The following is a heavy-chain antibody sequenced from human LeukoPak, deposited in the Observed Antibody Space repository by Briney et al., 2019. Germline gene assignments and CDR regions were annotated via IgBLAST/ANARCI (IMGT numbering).Heavy chain of an antibody. J-gene: IGHJ4*02. V-gene: IGHV4-31*03. CDR2: IYYSGST. D-gene: IGHD3-22*01. Sequence: SETLSLTCTVSGVSISSGGYYWSWIRQHPGKGLEWIGYIYYSGSTYYNPSLKSRVTISVDTYKNQFSLKLSSVTAADTAVYYCVGTNYYDSSGFDYWGQGTLVTVSS. CDR1: GVSISSGGYY. CDR3: VGTNYYDSSGFDY.